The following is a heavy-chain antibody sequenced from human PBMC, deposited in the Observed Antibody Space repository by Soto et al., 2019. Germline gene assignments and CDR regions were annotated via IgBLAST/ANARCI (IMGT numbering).Heavy chain of an antibody. Sequence: GGSLRLSCAGSGFTFSSYAMHWVRQAPGKGLEYVSAISGNGGSTYYANSVKGRFTISRDNSKNTLYLQMGSLRPEDMAVYYCARSGDSGWYGDYWGQGTLVTVSS. V-gene: IGHV3-64*01. CDR1: GFTFSSYA. CDR3: ARSGDSGWYGDY. CDR2: ISGNGGST. J-gene: IGHJ4*02. D-gene: IGHD6-19*01.